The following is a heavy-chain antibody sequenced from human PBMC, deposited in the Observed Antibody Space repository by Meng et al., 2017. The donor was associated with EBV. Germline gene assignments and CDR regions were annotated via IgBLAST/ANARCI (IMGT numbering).Heavy chain of an antibody. CDR2: IRSQVDGRTA. Sequence: EVHLVESGGGLVKPGESLKLSCAASEFTFTSAWMNWVRQAPGKGLEWVGRIRSQVDGRTADYSAPVKGRFTISRDDSKHTLYLQMNSLKIEDSAVYYCTTDEGGSRFWGQGTLVTVSS. CDR1: EFTFTSAW. V-gene: IGHV3-15*01. CDR3: TTDEGGSRF. D-gene: IGHD1-26*01. J-gene: IGHJ4*02.